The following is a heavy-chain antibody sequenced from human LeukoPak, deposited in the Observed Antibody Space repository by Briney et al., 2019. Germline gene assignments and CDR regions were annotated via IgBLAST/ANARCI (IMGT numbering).Heavy chain of an antibody. J-gene: IGHJ6*02. CDR2: IYYSGST. CDR3: AGEMATAVDYYYYGMDV. V-gene: IGHV4-59*12. CDR1: GGSISSYY. D-gene: IGHD5-24*01. Sequence: SETLSLTCTVSGGSISSYYWSWIRQPPGKGLEWIGYIYYSGSTNYNPSLKSRVTISVDTSKNQFSLKLSSVTAADTAVYHCAGEMATAVDYYYYGMDVWGQGTTVTVSS.